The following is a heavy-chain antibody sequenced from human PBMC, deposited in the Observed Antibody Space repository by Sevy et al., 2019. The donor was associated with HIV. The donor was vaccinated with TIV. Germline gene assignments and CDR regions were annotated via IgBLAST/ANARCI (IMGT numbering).Heavy chain of an antibody. D-gene: IGHD3-3*01. J-gene: IGHJ4*02. CDR1: GFILNNYA. CDR3: AKTPFMDFWNDYYSFYFDF. CDR2: ISFSGSKT. V-gene: IGHV3-23*01. Sequence: GGSLRLSCAAAGFILNNYAMTWVRQAPGKGLEWVSGISFSGSKTYYAESVKGRFSISRDPSKNTLYLQMNNVRVEDTAVYFCAKTPFMDFWNDYYSFYFDFWGQGPLVTVSS.